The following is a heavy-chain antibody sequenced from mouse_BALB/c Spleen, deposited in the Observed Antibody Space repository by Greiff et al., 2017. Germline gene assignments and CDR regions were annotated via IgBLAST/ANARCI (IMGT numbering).Heavy chain of an antibody. Sequence: QVQLQQSGPELVKPGASVKISCKASGYAFSSSWMNWVKQRPGQGLEWIGRIYPGDGDTNYNGKFKGKATLTADKSSSTAYMQLSSLTSVDSAVYFCARGLHREAMDYWGQGTSVTVSS. CDR1: GYAFSSSW. J-gene: IGHJ4*01. D-gene: IGHD3-1*01. V-gene: IGHV1-82*01. CDR3: ARGLHREAMDY. CDR2: IYPGDGDT.